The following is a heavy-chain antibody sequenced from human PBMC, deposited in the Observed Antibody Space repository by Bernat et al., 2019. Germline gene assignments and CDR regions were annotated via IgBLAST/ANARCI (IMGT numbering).Heavy chain of an antibody. CDR2: ISHDGSNK. CDR3: VKDLGKYYASASSYFDN. V-gene: IGHV3-30*18. J-gene: IGHJ4*02. CDR1: GFTFSSYG. D-gene: IGHD3-10*01. Sequence: QVQLVESGGGVVQPGRSLRLSCAASGFTFSSYGMHWVRQAPGKGLEWVAVISHDGSNKYYVDSVKGRFTISRDNSKNTLYLQMNSLRAEDPAVYYCVKDLGKYYASASSYFDNWGQGTLVTVSS.